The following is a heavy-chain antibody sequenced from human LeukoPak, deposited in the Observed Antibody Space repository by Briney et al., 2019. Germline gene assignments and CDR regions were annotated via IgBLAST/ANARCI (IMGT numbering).Heavy chain of an antibody. Sequence: PGGSLRLSCGASGFTFSSFGMHWVRQAPGKGLEWVAFIRYDGSNKKYADSVKGRFTISRDNSKNTLYLQMNSLRAEDTAVFYCAKSSGGFGELNLVRYHYMDVWGKGTTVTISS. J-gene: IGHJ6*03. CDR1: GFTFSSFG. CDR3: AKSSGGFGELNLVRYHYMDV. D-gene: IGHD3-10*01. V-gene: IGHV3-30*02. CDR2: IRYDGSNK.